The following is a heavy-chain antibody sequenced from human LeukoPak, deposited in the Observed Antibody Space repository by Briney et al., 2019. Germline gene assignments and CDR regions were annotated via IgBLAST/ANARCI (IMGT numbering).Heavy chain of an antibody. D-gene: IGHD2-21*02. CDR3: AGEVVTAIQAGLDY. J-gene: IGHJ4*02. CDR1: GFTFSTYS. V-gene: IGHV3-48*01. CDR2: ISSSSSTI. Sequence: GGSLRLSCAASGFTFSTYSMNWVRQAPEKGLEWLSYISSSSSTIYYADSVKGRFTISRDNAENSLYLQMNSLRAEDTAVYYCAGEVVTAIQAGLDYWGQGTLVTVSS.